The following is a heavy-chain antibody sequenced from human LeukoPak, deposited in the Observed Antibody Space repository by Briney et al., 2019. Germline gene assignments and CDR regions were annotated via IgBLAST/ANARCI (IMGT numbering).Heavy chain of an antibody. V-gene: IGHV4-39*01. J-gene: IGHJ4*02. D-gene: IGHD2-2*01. CDR1: GGSISSSSYY. CDR3: ASQTDIVVVPAAINDY. Sequence: SETLSLTCTVSGGSISSSSYYWGWIRQPPGKGLEWIGSIYYSGSTYYNPSLKSRVTISVDTSKNQFSLKPSSVTAADTAVYYCASQTDIVVVPAAINDYWGQGTLVTVSS. CDR2: IYYSGST.